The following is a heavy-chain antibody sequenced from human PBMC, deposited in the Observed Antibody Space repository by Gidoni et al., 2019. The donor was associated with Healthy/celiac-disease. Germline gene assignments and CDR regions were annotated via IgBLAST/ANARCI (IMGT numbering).Heavy chain of an antibody. V-gene: IGHV1-18*01. CDR1: AYTFTSYG. CDR2: TNAYNGNT. J-gene: IGHJ5*02. CDR3: ARTRFLEWYYVEFDP. Sequence: QVQLVQSGAEVKKPGASVKVSCKASAYTFTSYGISWVRQAPGQGLEWMGWTNAYNGNTNYAQKLQSRVTMTTDTSTSTAYMELRSLRSDDTAVYYCARTRFLEWYYVEFDPWGQGTLVTVSS. D-gene: IGHD3-3*01.